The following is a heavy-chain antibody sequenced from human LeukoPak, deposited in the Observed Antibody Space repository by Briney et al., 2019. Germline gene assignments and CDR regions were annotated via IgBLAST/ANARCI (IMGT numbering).Heavy chain of an antibody. CDR2: INHSGST. V-gene: IGHV4-34*01. J-gene: IGHJ5*02. CDR1: GGSFSGYY. D-gene: IGHD2-15*01. CDR3: ARVIRGGGNKNWFDP. Sequence: SETPSLTCAVYGGSFSGYYWSWIRQPPGKGLEWIGEINHSGSTNYNPSLKSRVTISVDTSKNQFSLKLSSVTAADTAVYYCARVIRGGGNKNWFDPWGQGTLVTVSS.